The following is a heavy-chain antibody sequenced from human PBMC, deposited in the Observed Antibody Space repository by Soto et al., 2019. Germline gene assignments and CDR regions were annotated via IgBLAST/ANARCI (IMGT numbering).Heavy chain of an antibody. D-gene: IGHD3-9*01. Sequence: QVQLQESGPGLVKPSETLSLTCTVPGGSISSSGYYWSWIRQNPGKGLEWIGYIHYSGNTYYNPSLKSRVTISVDTSKNQFSLRLSSVTAADTAVYYCAKSLTINADFDCWGQGTLVTVSS. V-gene: IGHV4-31*03. CDR2: IHYSGNT. J-gene: IGHJ4*02. CDR1: GGSISSSGYY. CDR3: AKSLTINADFDC.